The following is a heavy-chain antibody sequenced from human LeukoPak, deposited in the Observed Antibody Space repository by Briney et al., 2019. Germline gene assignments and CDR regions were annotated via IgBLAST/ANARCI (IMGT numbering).Heavy chain of an antibody. CDR1: GGSISSYY. V-gene: IGHV4-59*01. Sequence: SETLSLTCTVSGGSISSYYWSWIRQPPGKGLEWIGYIYYSGSTNYNPSLKSRVTISVDTSKNQFSLKLSSVTAADTAVYYCARGNWLAGGKTDYWGQGTLVTVSS. D-gene: IGHD6-19*01. CDR2: IYYSGST. J-gene: IGHJ4*02. CDR3: ARGNWLAGGKTDY.